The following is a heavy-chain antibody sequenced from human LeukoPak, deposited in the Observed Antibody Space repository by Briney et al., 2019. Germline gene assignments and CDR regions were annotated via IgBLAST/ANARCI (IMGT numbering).Heavy chain of an antibody. J-gene: IGHJ4*02. CDR3: AREIGDNDFWSGYYTRHKYYFDY. CDR2: ISAYNGNT. Sequence: ASVKVSCMASGYTFTSYGISWVRQAPGQGLEWMGWISAYNGNTNYAQKLQGRVTMTTDTSTSTAYMELRSLRSDDTAVYYCAREIGDNDFWSGYYTRHKYYFDYWGQGTLVTVSS. V-gene: IGHV1-18*01. CDR1: GYTFTSYG. D-gene: IGHD3-3*01.